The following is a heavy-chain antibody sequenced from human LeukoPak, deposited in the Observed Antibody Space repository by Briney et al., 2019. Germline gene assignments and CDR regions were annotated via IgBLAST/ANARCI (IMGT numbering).Heavy chain of an antibody. V-gene: IGHV3-21*01. Sequence: GGSLRLSCAASGFTFNTYSMDWVRQAPGKGLEWVSSISSSSYIYYADSVKGRFTISRDNAKNSLYLQMNSLKAEDTAVYYCARDAGITGTTEFDYWGQGTLVTVSS. CDR1: GFTFNTYS. J-gene: IGHJ4*02. D-gene: IGHD1-7*01. CDR3: ARDAGITGTTEFDY. CDR2: ISSSSYI.